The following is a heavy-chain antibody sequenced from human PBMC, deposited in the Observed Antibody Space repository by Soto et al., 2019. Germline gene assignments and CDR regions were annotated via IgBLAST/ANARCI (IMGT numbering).Heavy chain of an antibody. CDR3: GRDWEWKPKVDCFDL. J-gene: IGHJ5*02. D-gene: IGHD1-1*01. Sequence: QVQLVQSGGEVKKPGASVKVSCKTSGYTFSSYGVSWVRQAPGQGLEWMGWIGTHDGDTNYAEKYQGRVNLTTDTSTSRVYVELRSIRSDDAAVYCSGRDWEWKPKVDCFDLWDQGTLVIVSS. CDR2: IGTHDGDT. CDR1: GYTFSSYG. V-gene: IGHV1-18*04.